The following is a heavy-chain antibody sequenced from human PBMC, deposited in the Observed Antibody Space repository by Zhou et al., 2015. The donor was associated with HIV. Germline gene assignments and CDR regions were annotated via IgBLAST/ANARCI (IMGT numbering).Heavy chain of an antibody. J-gene: IGHJ4*02. CDR1: GFTFTSSA. D-gene: IGHD1-20*01. V-gene: IGHV1-58*01. CDR2: IVVGSGNT. CDR3: AAGGVTGTTSIHFDY. Sequence: QMQLVQSGPEVKKPGTSVKVSCKASGFTFTSSAVQWVRQARGQRLEWIGWIVVGSGNTNYAQKFQERVTITRDMSTSTAYMELSSLRSEDTAVYYCAAGGVTGTTSIHFDYWGQGTLVTVSS.